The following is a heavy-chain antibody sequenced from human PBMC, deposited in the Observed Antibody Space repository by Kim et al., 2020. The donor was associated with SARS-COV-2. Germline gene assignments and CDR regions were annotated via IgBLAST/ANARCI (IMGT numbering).Heavy chain of an antibody. CDR1: GYTFTTYA. Sequence: ASVKVSCRASGYTFTTYAIHWVRQAPGQRLEWMGWISGGTGKTKYSQKFQDRVTITRDTSASTAYMELSSLRSEDTAVYHCARGSGALDYWGQGTLVTVSS. J-gene: IGHJ4*02. CDR2: ISGGTGKT. D-gene: IGHD7-27*01. CDR3: ARGSGALDY. V-gene: IGHV1-3*01.